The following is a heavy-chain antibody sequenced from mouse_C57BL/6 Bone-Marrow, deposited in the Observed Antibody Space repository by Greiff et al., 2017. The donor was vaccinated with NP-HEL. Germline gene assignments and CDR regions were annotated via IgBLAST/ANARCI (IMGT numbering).Heavy chain of an antibody. J-gene: IGHJ2*01. V-gene: IGHV14-3*01. CDR1: GFNIKNTY. CDR3: TRGITTVVGYFDY. Sequence: VQLQQSVAELVRPGASVKLSCTASGFNIKNTYMHWVKQRPEQGLEWIGRIDPANGNTKYAPKFKGKATITADTSSNTAYLQLSSLTSEDTAIYYCTRGITTVVGYFDYWGQGTTLTVSS. CDR2: IDPANGNT. D-gene: IGHD1-1*01.